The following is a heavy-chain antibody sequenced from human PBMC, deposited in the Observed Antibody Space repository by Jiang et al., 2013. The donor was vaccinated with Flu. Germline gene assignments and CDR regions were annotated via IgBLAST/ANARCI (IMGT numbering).Heavy chain of an antibody. D-gene: IGHD2-21*01. CDR2: IYYSGTT. V-gene: IGHV4-59*08. CDR3: ARQGGGEVGDAFDI. CDR1: GGSISSFY. Sequence: GSGLVKPSETLSLTCTVSGGSISSFYWSWIRQPPGKGLEWIGYIYYSGTTNYNPSLKSRVAISVDTSKNHLSLKLSSVTAADTAVYYCARQGGGEVGDAFDIWGQGTMVTVSS. J-gene: IGHJ3*02.